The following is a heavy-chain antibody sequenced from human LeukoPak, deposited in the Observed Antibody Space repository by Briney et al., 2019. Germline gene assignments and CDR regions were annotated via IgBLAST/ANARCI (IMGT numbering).Heavy chain of an antibody. D-gene: IGHD3-9*01. V-gene: IGHV1-24*01. CDR1: GYTLTDLS. J-gene: IGHJ3*02. CDR2: FDPEDGET. Sequence: ASLKVSCKVSGYTLTDLSMHWVRQAPAKALAWMGGFDPEDGETIYAKKFQGRVTMTEDTSTDTAYMELSSLRSEDTAVYYCATVNTIFSLSAFDIWGQGTMVTVSS. CDR3: ATVNTIFSLSAFDI.